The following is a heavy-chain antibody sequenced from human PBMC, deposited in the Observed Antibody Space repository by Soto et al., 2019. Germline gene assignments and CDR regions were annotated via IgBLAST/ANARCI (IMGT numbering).Heavy chain of an antibody. CDR1: GGSISSSSYY. CDR3: ARQYYFGSGSYYSRPFDF. J-gene: IGHJ4*02. D-gene: IGHD3-10*01. CDR2: IYYSGNT. Sequence: QLQLQESGPGLVKPSETLSLTCTVSGGSISSSSYYWGWIRQPPGKGLEWIGSIYYSGNTYYNPSLKSRVTLSVDTAKNQFSLKLSSVTAADTAVYYCARQYYFGSGSYYSRPFDFWGQGTLVTVSS. V-gene: IGHV4-39*01.